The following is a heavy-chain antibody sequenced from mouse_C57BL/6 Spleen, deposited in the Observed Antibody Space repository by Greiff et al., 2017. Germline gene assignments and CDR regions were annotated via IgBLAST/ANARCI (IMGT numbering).Heavy chain of an antibody. CDR2: ILPSIGRT. CDR3: AREDYGSSYAGYFDY. CDR1: DSEVFPIAY. V-gene: IGHV15-2*01. D-gene: IGHD1-1*01. Sequence: VQLQQSGSELRSPGSSVKLSCKDFDSEVFPIAYMSWVRQKPGHGFEWIGGILPSIGRTIYGEKFEDKATLDADTLSNTAYLELNSLTSEDSAIYYCAREDYGSSYAGYFDYWGQGTTLTVSS. J-gene: IGHJ2*01.